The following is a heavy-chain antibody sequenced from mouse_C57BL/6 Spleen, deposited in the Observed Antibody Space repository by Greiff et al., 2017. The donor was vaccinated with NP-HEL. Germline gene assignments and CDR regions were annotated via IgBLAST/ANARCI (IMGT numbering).Heavy chain of an antibody. CDR2: INPGSGGT. CDR1: GYAFTNYL. D-gene: IGHD1-1*01. V-gene: IGHV1-54*01. Sequence: VQLQQSGAELVRPGTSVKVSCKASGYAFTNYLIEWVKQRPGQGLEWIGVINPGSGGTNYNEKFKGKATLTADKSSSTAYMQLSSLTSEDSAVYFCARSRAYGSSPYWYFDVWGTGTTVTVSS. CDR3: ARSRAYGSSPYWYFDV. J-gene: IGHJ1*03.